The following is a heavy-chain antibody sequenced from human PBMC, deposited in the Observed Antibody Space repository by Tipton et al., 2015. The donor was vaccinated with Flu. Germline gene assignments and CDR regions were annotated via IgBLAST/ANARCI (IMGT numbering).Heavy chain of an antibody. D-gene: IGHD3-16*01. J-gene: IGHJ4*02. CDR3: ASTSNYGRRIEPNFDY. V-gene: IGHV4-4*07. CDR1: GDSMSSYY. CDR2: IYASGST. Sequence: TLSLTCTVSGDSMSSYYWSWIRQPAGKGLEWIGRIYASGSTTYNPSLKSRVTMSLDTSKNQFSLKLRSVTAADTAVYYCASTSNYGRRIEPNFDYWGQGTLVTVSS.